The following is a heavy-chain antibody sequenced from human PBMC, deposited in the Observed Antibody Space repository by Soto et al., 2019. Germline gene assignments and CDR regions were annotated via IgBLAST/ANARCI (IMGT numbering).Heavy chain of an antibody. J-gene: IGHJ5*02. D-gene: IGHD2-2*01. CDR1: GYTFTGYY. Sequence: ASVKVSCKASGYTFTGYYMHWVRQAPGQGLEWMGWINPNSGGTNYAQKFQGRVTMTRDTSISTAYMELSRLRSDDTAVYYCAREGYRSSTSFYVNWFDPWGQGTLVTVSS. CDR3: AREGYRSSTSFYVNWFDP. V-gene: IGHV1-2*02. CDR2: INPNSGGT.